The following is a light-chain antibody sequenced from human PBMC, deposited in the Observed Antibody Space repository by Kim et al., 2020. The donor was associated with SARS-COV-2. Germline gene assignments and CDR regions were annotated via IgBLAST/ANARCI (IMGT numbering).Light chain of an antibody. CDR3: QQYAYWRA. CDR1: QSISSS. J-gene: IGKJ5*01. V-gene: IGKV3-15*01. CDR2: GAS. Sequence: PGERPTPSCRASQSISSSLSWYQKKPGQAPMVVIYGASGRATGIPARFSGSGSGTEFTLTISNLQSEDFAVYYCQQYAYWRAFGQGTRLEIK.